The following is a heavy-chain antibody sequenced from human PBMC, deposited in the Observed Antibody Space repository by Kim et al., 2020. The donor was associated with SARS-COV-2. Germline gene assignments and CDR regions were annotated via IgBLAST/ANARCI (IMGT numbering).Heavy chain of an antibody. CDR1: GFTFSSYA. J-gene: IGHJ5*02. D-gene: IGHD3-9*01. CDR2: ISGSGGST. V-gene: IGHV3-23*01. Sequence: GGSLRLSCAASGFTFSSYAMSWVRQAPGKGLEWVSAISGSGGSTYYADSVKGRFTISRDNSKNTLYLQMNSLRAEDTAVYYCAKEREPYDIFRRKGSNWFDPWGQGTLVTVSS. CDR3: AKEREPYDIFRRKGSNWFDP.